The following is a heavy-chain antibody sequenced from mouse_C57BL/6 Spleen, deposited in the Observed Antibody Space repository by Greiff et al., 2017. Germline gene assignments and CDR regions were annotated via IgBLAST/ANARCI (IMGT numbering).Heavy chain of an antibody. V-gene: IGHV1-82*01. J-gene: IGHJ3*01. Sequence: QVQLQQSGPELVKPGASVKISCKASGYAFSSSWMNWVKQRPGKGLEWIGRIYPGDGDTNYNGKFKGKATLTADKSSSTAYMQLSSLTSEDSAVYFCARYDGYRAWFAYWGQGTLVTVSA. CDR2: IYPGDGDT. D-gene: IGHD2-3*01. CDR1: GYAFSSSW. CDR3: ARYDGYRAWFAY.